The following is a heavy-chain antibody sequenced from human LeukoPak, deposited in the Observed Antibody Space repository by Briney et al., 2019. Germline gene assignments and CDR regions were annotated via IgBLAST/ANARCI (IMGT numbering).Heavy chain of an antibody. V-gene: IGHV3-13*01. CDR3: ARSSGALENAFDI. J-gene: IGHJ3*02. Sequence: GGSLRLSCAASGFTFSSYDMHWVRQATGKGLEWVSGIGTAGGTDYSGSVKGRFTISRENAKNSLYLQMNSLRAGDTAVFYCARSSGALENAFDIWGQGTMVTVSS. D-gene: IGHD1-1*01. CDR1: GFTFSSYD. CDR2: IGTAGGT.